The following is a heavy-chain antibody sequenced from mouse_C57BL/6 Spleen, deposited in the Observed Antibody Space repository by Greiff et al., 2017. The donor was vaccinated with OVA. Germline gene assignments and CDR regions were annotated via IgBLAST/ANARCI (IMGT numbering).Heavy chain of an antibody. Sequence: QVQLQQPGAELVRPGTSVKLSCKASGYTFTSYWMHWVKQRPGQGLEWIGVIDPSDSYTNYNQQFKGKATLTVDTSSSTAYMQLSSLTSEDSAVYYCASGNPFAMDYWGQGTSVTVSS. CDR2: IDPSDSYT. CDR1: GYTFTSYW. CDR3: ASGNPFAMDY. J-gene: IGHJ4*01. D-gene: IGHD2-1*01. V-gene: IGHV1-59*01.